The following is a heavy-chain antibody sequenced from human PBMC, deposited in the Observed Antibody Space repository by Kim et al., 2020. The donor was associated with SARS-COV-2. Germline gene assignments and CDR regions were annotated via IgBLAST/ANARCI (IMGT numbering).Heavy chain of an antibody. CDR2: ISYDGSNK. Sequence: GGSLRLSCAASGFTFSSYAMHWVRQAPGKGLEWVAVISYDGSNKYYADSVKGRFTISRDNSKNTLYLQMNSLRAEDTAVYYCARDTYYYDSSGYWGYYG. J-gene: IGHJ6*01. CDR3: ARDTYYYDSSGYWGYYG. D-gene: IGHD3-22*01. V-gene: IGHV3-30*04. CDR1: GFTFSSYA.